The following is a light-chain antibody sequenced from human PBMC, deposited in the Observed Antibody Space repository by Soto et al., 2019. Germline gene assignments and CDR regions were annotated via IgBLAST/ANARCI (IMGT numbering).Light chain of an antibody. CDR2: DNN. J-gene: IGLJ3*02. V-gene: IGLV1-40*01. Sequence: QSVLTQPTSVSGAPGQRVTISCTGTSSNIGANHDVHWYQQFPGTAPKLLIYDNNNRPSGVPDRFSGSKSATSASLAITGLQAEDEADYYCQSYDSSLSGAVFGGGTKLTVL. CDR1: SSNIGANHD. CDR3: QSYDSSLSGAV.